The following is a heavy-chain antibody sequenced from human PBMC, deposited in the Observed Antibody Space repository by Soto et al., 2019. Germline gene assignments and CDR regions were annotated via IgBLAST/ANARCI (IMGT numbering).Heavy chain of an antibody. J-gene: IGHJ4*02. D-gene: IGHD5-12*01. Sequence: GGSLRLSCAASGFTFSSYAMSWVRQAPGKGLEWVSAISGSGGSTYYADSVKGRFTISRDNSKNTLYLQMNSLRAEDTAVYYCAKDRVSVDIVATVFDYWGQGTLVTVAS. CDR2: ISGSGGST. V-gene: IGHV3-23*01. CDR3: AKDRVSVDIVATVFDY. CDR1: GFTFSSYA.